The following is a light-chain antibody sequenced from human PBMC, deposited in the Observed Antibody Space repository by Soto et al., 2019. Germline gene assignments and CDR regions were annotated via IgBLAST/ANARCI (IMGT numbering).Light chain of an antibody. CDR1: GSDVGGYNF. V-gene: IGLV2-14*03. Sequence: QSALTQPASVSGSPGQSITISCTGTGSDVGGYNFVSWYQQHPGKAPKLMIYDVNIRPSGVSNRFSGSKSGNTASLTISGRHAEDEADYYCCSYASSSTRVIFGGGTKLTVL. J-gene: IGLJ2*01. CDR2: DVN. CDR3: CSYASSSTRVI.